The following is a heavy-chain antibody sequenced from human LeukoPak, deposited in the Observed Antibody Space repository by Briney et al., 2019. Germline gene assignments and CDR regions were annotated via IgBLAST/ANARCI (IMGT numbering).Heavy chain of an antibody. J-gene: IGHJ3*02. V-gene: IGHV3-43*02. CDR1: GFTFDDYA. CDR3: ARVVVAANPDAFDI. CDR2: ISGDGGST. Sequence: QPGGSLRLSCAASGFTFDDYAMHWVRQAPGKGLEWVSLISGDGGSTYYADSVKGRFTISRDNAKNSLYLQMNSLRDEDTAVYYCARVVVAANPDAFDIWGQGTMVTVSS. D-gene: IGHD2-15*01.